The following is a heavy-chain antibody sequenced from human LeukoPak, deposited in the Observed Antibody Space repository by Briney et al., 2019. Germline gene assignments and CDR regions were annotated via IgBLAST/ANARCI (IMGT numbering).Heavy chain of an antibody. J-gene: IGHJ6*04. V-gene: IGHV4-4*07. D-gene: IGHD6-13*01. CDR1: GGSISSYY. CDR3: ARGAYSQGQDV. Sequence: SETLSLTCTVSGGSISSYYWSWIRQPAGRGLEWIGRIYTSESTNYNPSLKSRVTMSVDTSKNQFSLKLSSVTAADTAVYYCARGAYSQGQDVWGKGTTVTVSS. CDR2: IYTSEST.